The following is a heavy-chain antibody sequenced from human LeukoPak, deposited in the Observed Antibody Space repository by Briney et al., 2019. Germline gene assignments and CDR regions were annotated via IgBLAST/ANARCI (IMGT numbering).Heavy chain of an antibody. CDR3: ARDNMIMSAYGGTFDY. CDR1: GDSISGATYY. J-gene: IGHJ4*02. D-gene: IGHD4-23*01. V-gene: IGHV4-31*03. CDR2: IYYIGST. Sequence: SQTLSLTCTVSGDSISGATYYWSWIRQLPGKGLEWIGHIYYIGSTYYNPSLESRNTVSIDTSRNQFSLMMSSVTAADTAVYFCARDNMIMSAYGGTFDYWGQGALVTVSS.